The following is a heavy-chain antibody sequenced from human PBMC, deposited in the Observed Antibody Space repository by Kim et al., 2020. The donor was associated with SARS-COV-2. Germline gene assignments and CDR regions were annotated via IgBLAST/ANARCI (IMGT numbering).Heavy chain of an antibody. CDR3: ARHCQYCYDSSGYYSGAFDS. Sequence: SETLSLTCTVSGGSISSSCYYWGWIRQPPGKGLEWIGSIYYSGSTYYNTSLKSRVTISVDTSKNQFSLKLSSVTAADTAVYYCARHCQYCYDSSGYYSGAFDSWGQGTMVTVSS. J-gene: IGHJ3*02. V-gene: IGHV4-39*01. CDR1: GGSISSSCYY. D-gene: IGHD3-22*01. CDR2: IYYSGST.